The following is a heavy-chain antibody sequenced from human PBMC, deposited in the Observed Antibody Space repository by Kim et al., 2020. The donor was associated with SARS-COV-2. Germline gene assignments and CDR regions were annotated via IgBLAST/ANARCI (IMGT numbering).Heavy chain of an antibody. D-gene: IGHD3-10*01. CDR3: ARVPGEAPLLWFDY. J-gene: IGHJ4*02. V-gene: IGHV4-4*02. CDR2: IYHSGST. CDR1: GGSISSSNW. Sequence: SETLSLTCAVSGGSISSSNWWSWVRQPPGKGLEWIGEIYHSGSTNYKQSLKSRVTMSVDKSKNPFSLKLSSVTAADTAVYYCARVPGEAPLLWFDYCGQGTLVTVSS.